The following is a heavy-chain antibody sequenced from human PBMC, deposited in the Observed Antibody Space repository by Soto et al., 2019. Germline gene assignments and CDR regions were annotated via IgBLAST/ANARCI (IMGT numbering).Heavy chain of an antibody. CDR2: LWSDGSNK. Sequence: PGGSLRLSCAASGFTFSSYAMHWVRQAPGKGLEWVAVLWSDGSNKYYADSAKGRFTISRDNSKNTLYLQMNSLRAEDTAVYYCAREYCGGDCSHYYYYGMDVWGQATTVTVSS. J-gene: IGHJ6*02. CDR3: AREYCGGDCSHYYYYGMDV. CDR1: GFTFSSYA. D-gene: IGHD2-21*02. V-gene: IGHV3-33*01.